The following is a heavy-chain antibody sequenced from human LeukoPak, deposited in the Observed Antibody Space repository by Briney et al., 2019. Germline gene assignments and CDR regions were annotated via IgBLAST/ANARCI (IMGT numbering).Heavy chain of an antibody. CDR3: AEVGIRYFDWSNFDY. CDR1: GFTFSSYA. D-gene: IGHD3-9*01. CDR2: ISGSGGST. Sequence: GGSLRLSCAASGFTFSSYAMSWVRPAPGKGLEWVSGISGSGGSTHYADSVKGRFTISRDNSKNTMYLQMNSLRAEDTAVFFRAEVGIRYFDWSNFDYWGQGTLVTVSS. V-gene: IGHV3-23*01. J-gene: IGHJ4*02.